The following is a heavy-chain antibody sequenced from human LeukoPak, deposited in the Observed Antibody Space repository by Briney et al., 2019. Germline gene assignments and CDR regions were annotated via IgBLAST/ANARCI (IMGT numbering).Heavy chain of an antibody. CDR3: ARAIYGTPFDY. CDR2: INPSGGST. V-gene: IGHV1-46*01. D-gene: IGHD1-1*01. J-gene: IGHJ4*02. Sequence: ASVKVSCKASGYTFTSYYTHCVRQAPGQGLEWMGIINPSGGSTGYAQKFQGRVTMTRDMSTSTVYMELSSLRSEDTAVYYCARAIYGTPFDYWGQGTLVTVSS. CDR1: GYTFTSYY.